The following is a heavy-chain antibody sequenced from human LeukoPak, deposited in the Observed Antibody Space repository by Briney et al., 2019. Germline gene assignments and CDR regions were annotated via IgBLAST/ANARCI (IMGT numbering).Heavy chain of an antibody. J-gene: IGHJ6*03. V-gene: IGHV4-59*01. Sequence: SETLSLTCTVSGGSISSYYWSWIRQPPGKVLEWIGYIYYSGSTNYNPSLKSRVTISVDTSKNQFSLKLSSVTAADTAVYYCARVILTGYYLYYYYYMDVWGKGTTVTISS. CDR1: GGSISSYY. CDR2: IYYSGST. D-gene: IGHD3-9*01. CDR3: ARVILTGYYLYYYYYMDV.